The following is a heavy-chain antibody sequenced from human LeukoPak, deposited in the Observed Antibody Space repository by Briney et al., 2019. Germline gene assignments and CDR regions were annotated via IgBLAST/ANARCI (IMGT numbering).Heavy chain of an antibody. Sequence: GASVKVSCKVSGYTLTELPMHWVRQAPGKGLEWMGGFDPEDGETIYAQKFQGRVTMTEDTSTDTAYMELSSLRSEDTAVYYCATTCSGGSCYLFDYWGQGTLVTVSS. CDR1: GYTLTELP. D-gene: IGHD2-15*01. CDR3: ATTCSGGSCYLFDY. J-gene: IGHJ4*02. V-gene: IGHV1-24*01. CDR2: FDPEDGET.